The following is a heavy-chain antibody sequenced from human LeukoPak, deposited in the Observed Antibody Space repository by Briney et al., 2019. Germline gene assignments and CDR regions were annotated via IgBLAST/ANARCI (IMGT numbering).Heavy chain of an antibody. CDR1: NGSISSSGFY. V-gene: IGHV4-39*01. Sequence: SETLSLTCSVSNGSISSSGFYWGWVRQSPERGLEWIGGIYYTGSTYYNPSLKRRVTISVDTSRNQFSLILSSVTAADTALYYCARHKRDYYYYYMDVWGKGTTVSVSS. CDR3: ARHKRDYYYYYMDV. CDR2: IYYTGST. J-gene: IGHJ6*03.